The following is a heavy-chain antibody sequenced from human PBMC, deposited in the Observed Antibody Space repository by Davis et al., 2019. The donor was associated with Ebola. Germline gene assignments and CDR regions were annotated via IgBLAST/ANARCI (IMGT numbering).Heavy chain of an antibody. J-gene: IGHJ4*02. CDR3: AKEEGAVADPGPLGY. CDR2: ISYDGSNK. D-gene: IGHD6-19*01. V-gene: IGHV3-30*18. Sequence: GESLKISCAASGFTFSSYGMHWVRQAPGKGLEWVAVISYDGSNKYYADSVKGRFTISRDNSKNTLYLQMNSLRAEDTAVYYCAKEEGAVADPGPLGYWGQGTLVTVSS. CDR1: GFTFSSYG.